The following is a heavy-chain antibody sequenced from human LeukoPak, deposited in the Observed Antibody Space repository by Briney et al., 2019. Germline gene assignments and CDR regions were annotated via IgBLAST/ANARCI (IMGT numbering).Heavy chain of an antibody. D-gene: IGHD3-22*01. V-gene: IGHV1-18*01. CDR3: ARRSHYYDSSGYYYDGAFDI. CDR2: ISAYNGNT. J-gene: IGHJ3*02. CDR1: GYTFTSYG. Sequence: ASVKVSCKASGYTFTSYGISWVRRAPGQGLEWMGWISAYNGNTNHAQKLQGRVTMTTDTSTSTAYMELRSLRSDDTAVYYCARRSHYYDSSGYYYDGAFDIWGQGTMVTVSS.